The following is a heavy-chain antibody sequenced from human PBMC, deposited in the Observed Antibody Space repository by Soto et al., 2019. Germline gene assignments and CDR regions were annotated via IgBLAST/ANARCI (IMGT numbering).Heavy chain of an antibody. CDR1: GGSFSGYY. J-gene: IGHJ6*02. D-gene: IGHD1-1*01. CDR2: INHSGST. Sequence: SETLSLTCAVYGGSFSGYYWSWIRQPPGKGLEWIGEINHSGSTNYNPSLKSRVTISVDTSKNQFSLKLSSVTAADTAVYYCARKNWNDALHGNCYYYYGMDAWGQGTTVTVSS. CDR3: ARKNWNDALHGNCYYYYGMDA. V-gene: IGHV4-34*01.